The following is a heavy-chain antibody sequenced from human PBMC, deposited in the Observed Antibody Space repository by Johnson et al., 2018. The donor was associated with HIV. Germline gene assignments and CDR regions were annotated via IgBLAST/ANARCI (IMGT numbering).Heavy chain of an antibody. CDR3: ARVMGATQVMGAFYI. V-gene: IGHV3-30*04. CDR1: GFTFSSYA. CDR2: IWYDGSNK. D-gene: IGHD1-26*01. Sequence: QVQLVESGGGVVQPGRSLRLSCAASGFTFSSYAMHWVRQAPGKGLEWVAVIWYDGSNKYYADSVKGRFTISRDNSKTTRYLQMNSLRAEDTAVYYCARVMGATQVMGAFYIWGQGTMVTVSS. J-gene: IGHJ3*02.